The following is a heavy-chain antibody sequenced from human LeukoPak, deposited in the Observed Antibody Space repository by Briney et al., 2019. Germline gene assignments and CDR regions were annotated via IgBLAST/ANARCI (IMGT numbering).Heavy chain of an antibody. J-gene: IGHJ3*01. CDR2: IVPILGIA. Sequence: SVKVSCKASGGTFSSYAISWVRQAPGQGLEWMGRIVPILGIANYAQEFQGRLIITADKATSSAYMELSSLRSEDTAVYYCARDQGDNSYGYYAIWYAFDVWGQGTMVTVSS. D-gene: IGHD5-18*01. CDR3: ARDQGDNSYGYYAIWYAFDV. CDR1: GGTFSSYA. V-gene: IGHV1-69*04.